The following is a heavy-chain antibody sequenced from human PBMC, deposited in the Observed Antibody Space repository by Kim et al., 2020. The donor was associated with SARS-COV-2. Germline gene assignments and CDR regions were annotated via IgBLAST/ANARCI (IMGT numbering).Heavy chain of an antibody. V-gene: IGHV3-11*01. CDR2: SGTTI. Sequence: SGTTIPYGDSVRGRFTISRDNAKNSLYLQMNSLRPDDTAVYYCARNSALDFWGQGTTVAVSS. J-gene: IGHJ6*02. D-gene: IGHD1-26*01. CDR3: ARNSALDF.